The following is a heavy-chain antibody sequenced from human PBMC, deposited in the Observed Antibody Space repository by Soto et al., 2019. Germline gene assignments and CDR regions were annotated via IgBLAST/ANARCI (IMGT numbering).Heavy chain of an antibody. J-gene: IGHJ4*02. CDR2: VYNSGST. D-gene: IGHD6-19*01. CDR3: ARIPYGSASFDY. CDR1: GFSVSSTY. V-gene: IGHV4-59*02. Sequence: SDTLSLNCSFSGFSVSSTYWGWVRHSPGKGLEWIGYVYNSGSTIYSPSLKSRITISMDPSKNQFSLRLRSVTAADTAVYYCARIPYGSASFDYWGQGNLVTVSS.